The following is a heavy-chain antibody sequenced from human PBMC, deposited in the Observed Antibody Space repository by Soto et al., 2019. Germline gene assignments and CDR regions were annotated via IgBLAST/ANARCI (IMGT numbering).Heavy chain of an antibody. Sequence: GASVKVSCKASGYTFTSYYMHWVRQAPGQGLEWMGIINPSGGSTSYAQKFQGRVTMTRDTSTSTVYMELSSLRSEDTAVYYCAREAQPYSSGYSFGYWGQGTLVTVSS. CDR3: AREAQPYSSGYSFGY. CDR1: GYTFTSYY. V-gene: IGHV1-46*01. CDR2: INPSGGST. J-gene: IGHJ4*02. D-gene: IGHD3-22*01.